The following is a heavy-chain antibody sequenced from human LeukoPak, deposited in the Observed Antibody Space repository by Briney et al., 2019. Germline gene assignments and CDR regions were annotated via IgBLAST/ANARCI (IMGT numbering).Heavy chain of an antibody. V-gene: IGHV6-1*01. D-gene: IGHD2-2*01. J-gene: IGHJ5*02. CDR1: GDSVSSNSVA. CDR3: ARRLTQYDCFDP. Sequence: LQTLSLTCAISGDSVSSNSVAWNWIRQSPSRGLEWLGRTYYRSTWYNDYAVSVRGRITVNPDTSKNQFSLHLNSVTPEDTAVYYCARRLTQYDCFDPWGQGILVTVSS. CDR2: TYYRSTWYN.